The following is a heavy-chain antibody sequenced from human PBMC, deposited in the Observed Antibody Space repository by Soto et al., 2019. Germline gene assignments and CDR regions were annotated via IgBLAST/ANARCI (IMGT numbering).Heavy chain of an antibody. CDR1: GFTFGSYA. CDR3: AKATMIRGVIPAFDY. D-gene: IGHD3-10*01. CDR2: ISDSGGDT. J-gene: IGHJ4*02. V-gene: IGHV3-23*01. Sequence: GGSLRLSCAASGFTFGSYAMTWVRQSPGKGLEWVSYISDSGGDTYYADSVKGRFTISRDNSKNTLYLQMNSLRVEDTAVYYCAKATMIRGVIPAFDYWGQGTMVTVYS.